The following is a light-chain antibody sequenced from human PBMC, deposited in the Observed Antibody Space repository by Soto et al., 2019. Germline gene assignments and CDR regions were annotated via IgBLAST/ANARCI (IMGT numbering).Light chain of an antibody. J-gene: IGLJ1*01. CDR1: SSDVGGYNY. V-gene: IGLV2-14*01. Sequence: QSALTQPASVSGSPGQSITISCTGTSSDVGGYNYVSWYQQHPGKATKLMIYDVSNRPSGVSNRFSGSKSGNTASLTISGLQAEDEADYYCSSYTSSSTLVFGTGTKRTVL. CDR2: DVS. CDR3: SSYTSSSTLV.